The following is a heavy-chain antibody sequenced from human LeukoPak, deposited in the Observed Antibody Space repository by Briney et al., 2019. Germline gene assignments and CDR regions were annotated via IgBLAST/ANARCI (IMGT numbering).Heavy chain of an antibody. Sequence: ASVKLSCKASGYTFTRYYMHWVRQAPGQGLEWMGWINPNSGGTNYAQKFQGRVTMTRDTSISTAYMELSRLRSDDTAVYYCARAMDPLDTFNYQYAMDVWGQGTMVTVSS. J-gene: IGHJ6*02. D-gene: IGHD5-24*01. V-gene: IGHV1-2*02. CDR1: GYTFTRYY. CDR3: ARAMDPLDTFNYQYAMDV. CDR2: INPNSGGT.